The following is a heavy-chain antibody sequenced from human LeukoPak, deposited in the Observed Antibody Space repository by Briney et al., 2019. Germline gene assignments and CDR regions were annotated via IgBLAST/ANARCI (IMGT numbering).Heavy chain of an antibody. V-gene: IGHV3-48*01. J-gene: IGHJ4*02. CDR2: ISSSSSTI. Sequence: GGSLRLSCAASGFTFSSYSMNWVRQAPGKGLEWVSYISSSSSTIYYADSVKGRFTISRDNAKNSLYLQMNSLRAEDTAVYYCARDYDYDILTGRYDYWGQGTLVTVSS. CDR3: ARDYDYDILTGRYDY. CDR1: GFTFSSYS. D-gene: IGHD3-9*01.